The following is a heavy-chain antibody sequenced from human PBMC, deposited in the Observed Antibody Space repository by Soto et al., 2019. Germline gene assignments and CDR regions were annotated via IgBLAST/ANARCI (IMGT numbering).Heavy chain of an antibody. Sequence: SETLSLTCTVSGGSISSYYWSWIRQPPGKGLEWIGHIYYSGSTNYNPSLKSRVTISVDTSTNQFSLKLSSVTAADTAVYYCASSISSSAWYYFDCWGQGTLVTVSS. V-gene: IGHV4-59*01. CDR1: GGSISSYY. J-gene: IGHJ4*02. CDR3: ASSISSSAWYYFDC. CDR2: IYYSGST. D-gene: IGHD6-19*01.